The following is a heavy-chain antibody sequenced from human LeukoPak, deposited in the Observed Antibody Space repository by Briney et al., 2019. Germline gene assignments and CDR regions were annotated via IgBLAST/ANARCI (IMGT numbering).Heavy chain of an antibody. CDR1: GFTFSNYW. Sequence: GGSLRLSCAASGFTFSNYWMSWVRQAPGKGLEWVATIKEDGGEKDYVDSVKGRFTISRDSAKNALYLQMNSLRAEDTALYYCARDAFYSSSSSHGSYYYYMDVWGKGTTVTVSS. D-gene: IGHD6-6*01. CDR2: IKEDGGEK. V-gene: IGHV3-7*03. J-gene: IGHJ6*03. CDR3: ARDAFYSSSSSHGSYYYYMDV.